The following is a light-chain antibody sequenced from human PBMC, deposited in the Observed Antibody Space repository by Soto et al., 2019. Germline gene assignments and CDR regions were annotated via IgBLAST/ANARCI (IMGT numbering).Light chain of an antibody. V-gene: IGKV1-5*03. CDR1: QTIDSW. Sequence: DIQMTQSPSTLSASVVERVTITFRASQTIDSWLAWYQQRPGKPPNLLIYKASTLASGVPSRFSGSGSGTEFTLTINSLQPDDFATYYCQQYHIYSGTFGQGTKVDIK. J-gene: IGKJ1*01. CDR2: KAS. CDR3: QQYHIYSGT.